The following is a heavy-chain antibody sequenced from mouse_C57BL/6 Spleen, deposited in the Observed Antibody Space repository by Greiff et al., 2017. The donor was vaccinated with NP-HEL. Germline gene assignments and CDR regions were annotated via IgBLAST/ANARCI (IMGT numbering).Heavy chain of an antibody. J-gene: IGHJ4*01. V-gene: IGHV1-64*01. CDR2: IHPNSGST. Sequence: QVQLQQSGAELVKPGASVKLSCKASGYTFTSYWMHWVKQRPGQGLEWIGMIHPNSGSTNYNEKFKSKATLTVDKSSSTAYMQLSSLTSEDSAVYYCAREWGYYAMDYWGQGTSVTVSS. CDR3: AREWGYYAMDY. CDR1: GYTFTSYW.